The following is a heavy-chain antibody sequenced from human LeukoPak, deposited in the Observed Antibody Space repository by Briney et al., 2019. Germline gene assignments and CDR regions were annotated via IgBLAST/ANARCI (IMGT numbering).Heavy chain of an antibody. CDR1: GGSISSGSYY. CDR3: ARDRRVVVVPAAIKYYYYMDV. V-gene: IGHV4-61*02. J-gene: IGHJ6*03. D-gene: IGHD2-2*01. CDR2: IYTSGST. Sequence: MTSETLSLTCTVSGGSISSGSYYWSWIRQPAGKGLEWIGRIYTSGSTNYNPSLKSRVTISVDTSKNQFSLKLSSVTAADTAVYYCARDRRVVVVPAAIKYYYYMDVWGKGTTVTVSS.